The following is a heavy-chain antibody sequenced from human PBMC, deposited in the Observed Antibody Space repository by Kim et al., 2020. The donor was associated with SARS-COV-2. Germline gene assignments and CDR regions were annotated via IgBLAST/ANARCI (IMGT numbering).Heavy chain of an antibody. J-gene: IGHJ4*02. CDR3: ARDGGQQQLTDY. CDR2: ISSSSSAI. D-gene: IGHD6-13*01. V-gene: IGHV3-48*01. Sequence: GGSLRLSCAASGFTFSSYSIHWVRQAPGKGLEWVSYISSSSSAIYYADSVKDRFTISRDNAKNTLYLQMNSLRAEDTAVYYCARDGGQQQLTDYWGQGTLVTVSS. CDR1: GFTFSSYS.